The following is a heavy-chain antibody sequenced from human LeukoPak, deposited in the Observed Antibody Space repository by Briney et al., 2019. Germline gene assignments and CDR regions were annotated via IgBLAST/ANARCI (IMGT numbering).Heavy chain of an antibody. Sequence: GGSLRLPCAASGLTFSNYAMSWVRQAPGKGLEWASAISGSGGGTYYADSVKGRFSISRDNSKNTLYLQMNSLSGEDTAVYYCASLLGDRTIYDYWGQGTLVTVSS. CDR3: ASLLGDRTIYDY. D-gene: IGHD1-26*01. CDR1: GLTFSNYA. J-gene: IGHJ4*02. V-gene: IGHV3-23*01. CDR2: ISGSGGGT.